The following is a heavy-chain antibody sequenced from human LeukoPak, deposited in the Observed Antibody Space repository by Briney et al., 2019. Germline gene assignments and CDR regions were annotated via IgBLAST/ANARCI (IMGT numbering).Heavy chain of an antibody. V-gene: IGHV3-11*01. Sequence: GGSLRLSCAASGFTFSDYYMSWIRQAPGKGLEWVSYISSSANTIYYADSVKGRFTISRDNAKNSLYLQMNSLRAEDTAVYYCARDLHYGSGSYVIHFDYWGQGTLVTVSS. CDR1: GFTFSDYY. J-gene: IGHJ4*02. D-gene: IGHD3-10*01. CDR2: ISSSANTI. CDR3: ARDLHYGSGSYVIHFDY.